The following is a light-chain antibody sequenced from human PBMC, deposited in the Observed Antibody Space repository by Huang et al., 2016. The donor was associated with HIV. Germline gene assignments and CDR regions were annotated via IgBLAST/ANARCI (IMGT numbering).Light chain of an antibody. CDR2: DTS. Sequence: EIVLTQSPATLSLSPGERATLSCRASQSVGGYLAWYQQKPGQAPRLLIYDTSTRAPGIPARFSGSGSETDFTLTISSLEPEDFAVYYCQQPGSFGQGTKVDIK. CDR3: QQPGS. V-gene: IGKV3-11*01. CDR1: QSVGGY. J-gene: IGKJ2*01.